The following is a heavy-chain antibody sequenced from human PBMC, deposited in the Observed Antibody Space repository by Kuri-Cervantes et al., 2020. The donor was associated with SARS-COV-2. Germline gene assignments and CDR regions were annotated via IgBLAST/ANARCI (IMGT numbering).Heavy chain of an antibody. D-gene: IGHD6-6*01. Sequence: ASVKVSCKASGYIFTGYYMHWVRQAPGQGLEWMGWINPNSGGTNYAQKFQGRVTMTRDTSISTAYMELSRLRSDDTAVYYCARDSPFSQLGGLFHYWGQGTLVTVSS. CDR2: INPNSGGT. CDR3: ARDSPFSQLGGLFHY. V-gene: IGHV1-2*02. J-gene: IGHJ4*02. CDR1: GYIFTGYY.